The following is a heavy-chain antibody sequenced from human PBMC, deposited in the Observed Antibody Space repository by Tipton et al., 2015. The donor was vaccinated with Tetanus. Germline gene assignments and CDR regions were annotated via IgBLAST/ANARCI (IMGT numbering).Heavy chain of an antibody. Sequence: TLSLTCSVSGASLRGGDHQWNWIRQSPGKGLEWLAYISPSGRSNSNYSLKSRITVSQDKSKNQFSLKLTSVTAADTAVYYCARANYDFPNKGPFDFWGQGILVLVSS. D-gene: IGHD3-3*01. J-gene: IGHJ4*02. V-gene: IGHV4-61*08. CDR1: GASLRGGDHQ. CDR3: ARANYDFPNKGPFDF. CDR2: ISPSGRS.